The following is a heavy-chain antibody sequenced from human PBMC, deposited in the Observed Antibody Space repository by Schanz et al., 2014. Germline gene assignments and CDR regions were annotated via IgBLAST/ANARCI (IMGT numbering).Heavy chain of an antibody. CDR3: ARGGYSSGWYDRDIAHFDY. Sequence: QVQLVQSGTEVKKPGASVKVSCKLSGGTFSSYTISWMRQAPGQGLEWMGWISAYNGNTNYALKLQGRVTMTTDTSTSTAYMELRSLRSDDTAVYYCARGGYSSGWYDRDIAHFDYWGQGTLVTVSS. J-gene: IGHJ4*02. CDR2: ISAYNGNT. CDR1: GGTFSSYT. V-gene: IGHV1-18*01. D-gene: IGHD6-19*01.